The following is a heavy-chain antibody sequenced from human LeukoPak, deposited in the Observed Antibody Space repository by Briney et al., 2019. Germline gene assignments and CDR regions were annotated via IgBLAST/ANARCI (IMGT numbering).Heavy chain of an antibody. CDR2: ISSSSSYI. Sequence: PGGSLRLSCAASGFTFSSYSMNWVRQAPGKGLEWVSSISSSSSYIYYADSVKGRFTISRDNAKNSLYLQMNSPRAEDTAVYYCARDYYDSSGYYTIDYWGQGTLVTVSS. V-gene: IGHV3-21*01. D-gene: IGHD3-22*01. J-gene: IGHJ4*02. CDR3: ARDYYDSSGYYTIDY. CDR1: GFTFSSYS.